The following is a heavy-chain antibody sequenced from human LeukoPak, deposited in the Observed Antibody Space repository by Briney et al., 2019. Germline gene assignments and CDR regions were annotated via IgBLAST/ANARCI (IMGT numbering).Heavy chain of an antibody. CDR3: ARRVSYCSGGSCSSYYFDY. J-gene: IGHJ4*02. V-gene: IGHV5-51*01. CDR1: GYSFTNYW. D-gene: IGHD2-15*01. CDR2: IYPGDSDT. Sequence: GESLKISCKGSGYSFTNYWIGWVRQMPGKGLEWMGIIYPGDSDTRYSPSFQGQVTISADKSISTAYLQWSSLKASDTAMYYCARRVSYCSGGSCSSYYFDYWGQGTLVTVSS.